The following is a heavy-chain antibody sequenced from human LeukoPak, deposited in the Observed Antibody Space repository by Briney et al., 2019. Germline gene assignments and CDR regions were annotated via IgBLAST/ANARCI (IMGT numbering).Heavy chain of an antibody. V-gene: IGHV3-23*01. J-gene: IGHJ3*02. CDR3: AKDVDMIVVVTYAFDI. CDR1: GFTFSSYA. D-gene: IGHD3-22*01. CDR2: ISGSGGST. Sequence: GGSLRLSCAASGFTFSSYAMSWVRQAPGKGLEWVSAISGSGGSTYYADSVKGRFTISRDNSKNTLYLQMNSLRAEDTAVYYCAKDVDMIVVVTYAFDIWGQGTMVTVSS.